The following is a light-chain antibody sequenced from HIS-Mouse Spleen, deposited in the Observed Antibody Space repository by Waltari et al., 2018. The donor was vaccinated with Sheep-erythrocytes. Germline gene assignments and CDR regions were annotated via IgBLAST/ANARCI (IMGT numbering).Light chain of an antibody. CDR1: SSDVGSYNL. CDR3: CSYAGSSTLV. J-gene: IGLJ2*01. V-gene: IGLV2-23*01. CDR2: EGG. Sequence: QSALTQPASVSGSPGQSITISCTGTSSDVGSYNLVSWYQQHPGKAPKLMIYEGGKRPSGVSNRFSGSKSDNTASLTISGLQAEDEADYYCCSYAGSSTLVFGGGTKLTVL.